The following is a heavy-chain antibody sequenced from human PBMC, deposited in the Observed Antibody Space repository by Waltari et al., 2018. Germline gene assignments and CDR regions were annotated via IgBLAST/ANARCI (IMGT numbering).Heavy chain of an antibody. J-gene: IGHJ3*02. CDR2: IKEDGGEI. V-gene: IGHV3-7*01. CDR1: GFTLSNYW. CDR3: ARIHSGRDYGDALDI. Sequence: EVQLVESGGGLVQPGGSLRLSCVVSGFTLSNYWMTWVRQAPGKGLEWVANIKEDGGEIYYMESVKGRVTISRDNAKNSLYVQMNSLRAEDTAVYYCARIHSGRDYGDALDIWGQGTMVTVSS. D-gene: IGHD1-26*01.